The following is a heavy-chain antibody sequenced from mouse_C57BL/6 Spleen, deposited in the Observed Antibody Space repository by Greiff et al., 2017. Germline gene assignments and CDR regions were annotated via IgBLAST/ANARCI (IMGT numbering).Heavy chain of an antibody. Sequence: QVQLQQPGAELVKPGASVKVSCKASGYTFTSYWMHWVKQRPGQGLEWIGRIHPSDSDTNYNQKFKGKATLTVDKSSSTAYMQLSSLTSEDSAVYYCAIEATVVARGYYAMDYWGQGTSVTVSS. CDR1: GYTFTSYW. V-gene: IGHV1-74*01. CDR2: IHPSDSDT. J-gene: IGHJ4*01. CDR3: AIEATVVARGYYAMDY. D-gene: IGHD1-1*01.